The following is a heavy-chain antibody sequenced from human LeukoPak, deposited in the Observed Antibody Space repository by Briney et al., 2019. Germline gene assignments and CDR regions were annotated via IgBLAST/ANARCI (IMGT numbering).Heavy chain of an antibody. V-gene: IGHV5-51*01. CDR2: IYPGDSDT. Sequence: GESLKISCKGSGYSFTSYWIGWVRQMPGKGLEWMGIIYPGDSDTRYSPSFQGQVTISADKSISTAYLQWSSLKTSDSAMYYCARQRSPVTHEKDYWGQGALVTVSS. CDR3: ARQRSPVTHEKDY. J-gene: IGHJ4*02. CDR1: GYSFTSYW. D-gene: IGHD4-17*01.